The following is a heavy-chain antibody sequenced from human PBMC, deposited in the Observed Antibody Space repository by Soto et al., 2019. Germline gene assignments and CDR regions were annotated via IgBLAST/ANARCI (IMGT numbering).Heavy chain of an antibody. CDR3: ASALRVNT. CDR1: GYTFTTYD. Sequence: QVQVMQSGAEVKKPGASVKVSCKVSGYTFTTYDINWVRQAPGQGLEWMGWMNPESGDSGFAQKFQGRLTMTRNTSMNTAFMELSSLRSEDTDVYYWASALRVNTWGQGTLVTVS. V-gene: IGHV1-8*01. D-gene: IGHD2-21*02. CDR2: MNPESGDS. J-gene: IGHJ4*02.